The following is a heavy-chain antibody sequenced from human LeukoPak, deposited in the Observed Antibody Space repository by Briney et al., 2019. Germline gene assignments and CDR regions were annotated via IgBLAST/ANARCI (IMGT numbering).Heavy chain of an antibody. CDR2: MNPNSGNT. J-gene: IGHJ4*02. CDR1: GYTFTNYD. Sequence: ASVKVSCKASGYTFTNYDINWVRRATGQGLEWMGWMNPNSGNTGYAQKFQGRVTMTRSTSISTAYMELSSLTSEDTAVYYCARVSLGYCSGGTCYFQDHWGPGTLVTVSS. CDR3: ARVSLGYCSGGTCYFQDH. V-gene: IGHV1-8*01. D-gene: IGHD2-15*01.